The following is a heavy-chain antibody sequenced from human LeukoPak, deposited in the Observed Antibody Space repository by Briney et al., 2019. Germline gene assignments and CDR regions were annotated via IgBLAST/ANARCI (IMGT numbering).Heavy chain of an antibody. CDR3: ARIRGWQWPFIDY. CDR2: IFSNDEK. J-gene: IGHJ4*02. D-gene: IGHD6-19*01. Sequence: TESGPTLVNPTETLTLTCTVSGFSLSNARMGVSWIRQPPGKALEWLAHIFSNDEKSCSTSLKSRLTISKDTSKSQVVLTMTNMDPVDTATYYCARIRGWQWPFIDYWGQGTLVAVSS. V-gene: IGHV2-26*01. CDR1: GFSLSNARMG.